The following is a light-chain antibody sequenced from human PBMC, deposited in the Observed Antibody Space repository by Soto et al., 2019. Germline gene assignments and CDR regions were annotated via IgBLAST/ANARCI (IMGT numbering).Light chain of an antibody. V-gene: IGKV1-16*02. Sequence: DIQVTQSPSSLSASVGDRVTITCRASQDIRNLAWFQQKPGKAPKSLIYAASILQSGVPSKFSGSGSGTDFTLTISSLQPEDFATYYCQQYHSYPLTLGGGTKVEIK. CDR3: QQYHSYPLT. CDR1: QDIRN. CDR2: AAS. J-gene: IGKJ4*01.